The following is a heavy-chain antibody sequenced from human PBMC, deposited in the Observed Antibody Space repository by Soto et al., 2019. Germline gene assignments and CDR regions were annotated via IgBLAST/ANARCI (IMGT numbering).Heavy chain of an antibody. V-gene: IGHV4-4*02. CDR1: GDSIISSNW. Sequence: QVQLQESGPRLVKPSGTLSLTCGVSGDSIISSNWWSWVRQPLGKGLEWIGEIYHSGSTHCNPSLKSRVTMSVDKSKNHSSLKLTAVTAADTAVYSCATAPSSSWYSHNDSWGQGTLVTVSS. J-gene: IGHJ4*02. CDR2: IYHSGST. D-gene: IGHD6-13*01. CDR3: ATAPSSSWYSHNDS.